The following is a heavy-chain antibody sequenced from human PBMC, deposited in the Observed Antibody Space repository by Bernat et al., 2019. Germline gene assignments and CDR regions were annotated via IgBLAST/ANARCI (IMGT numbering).Heavy chain of an antibody. Sequence: EVQLVESGGGLVQPGGSLRLSCAASGFTFSSHAMHWVRQAPGKGLEYVSAISSNGGSTYYANSVKGRFTISRDNSKNTLYLQMGSLRAEDMAVYYCARGDIVVVVAATLFGGMDVWGQGTTVTVSS. J-gene: IGHJ6*02. CDR1: GFTFSSHA. V-gene: IGHV3-64*01. CDR3: ARGDIVVVVAATLFGGMDV. CDR2: ISSNGGST. D-gene: IGHD2-15*01.